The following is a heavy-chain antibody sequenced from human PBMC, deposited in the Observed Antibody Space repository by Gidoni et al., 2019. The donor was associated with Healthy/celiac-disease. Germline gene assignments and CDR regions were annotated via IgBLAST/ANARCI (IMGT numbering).Heavy chain of an antibody. CDR3: ARGDYYGSGSYLSYYYYGMDV. V-gene: IGHV1-46*03. CDR1: GYTFTSYY. J-gene: IGHJ6*02. CDR2: INPSGGST. D-gene: IGHD3-10*01. Sequence: QVQLVQSGAEVKKPGASVKVSCKASGYTFTSYYMHWVRQAPGQGLEWMGIINPSGGSTSYAQKFQGRVTMTRDTSTSTVYMELSSLRSEDTAVYYCARGDYYGSGSYLSYYYYGMDVWGQGTTVTVSS.